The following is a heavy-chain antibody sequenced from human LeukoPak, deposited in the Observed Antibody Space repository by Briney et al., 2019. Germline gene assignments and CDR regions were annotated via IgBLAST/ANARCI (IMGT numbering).Heavy chain of an antibody. CDR2: IYYSGST. CDR1: GGSISSGSYY. J-gene: IGHJ4*02. Sequence: SQTLSLTCTVSGGSISSGSYYWGWIRQPPGKGLEWIGSIYYSGSTYYNPSLKSRVTISVDTSKNQFSLKLSSVTAADTAVYYCARHYLGTGYSSEGGPPDDYWGQGTLVTVSS. V-gene: IGHV4-39*01. CDR3: ARHYLGTGYSSEGGPPDDY. D-gene: IGHD6-19*01.